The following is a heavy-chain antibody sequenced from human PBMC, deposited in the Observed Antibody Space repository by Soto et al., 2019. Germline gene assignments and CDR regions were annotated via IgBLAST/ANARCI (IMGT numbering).Heavy chain of an antibody. CDR3: AGESTCHPGAFDI. Sequence: QVQLQESGPGLVKPSQTLSLTCTVSGGSISSGGYSWTWIRQHPGKALEWIGYIYYSGSTYSKPSRKTRVTISVDTSKNQIALKLSSVTAADTAVYYCAGESTCHPGAFDIWGQGTTVTVSS. V-gene: IGHV4-31*03. J-gene: IGHJ3*02. CDR2: IYYSGST. CDR1: GGSISSGGYS.